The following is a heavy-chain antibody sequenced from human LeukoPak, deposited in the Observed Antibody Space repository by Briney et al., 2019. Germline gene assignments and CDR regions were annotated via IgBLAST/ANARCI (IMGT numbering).Heavy chain of an antibody. CDR3: ASSGSYRFDY. J-gene: IGHJ4*02. D-gene: IGHD1-26*01. CDR1: GFTFSSYS. CDR2: ITASGTAM. V-gene: IGHV3-48*02. Sequence: GGSLRLSCAASGFTFSSYSMNWVRQAPGKGLEWVSHITASGTAMFYADSVKGRFTISRDNAKNSLYLQMNSLRDEDTAVYYCASSGSYRFDYWGQGTLGTVSS.